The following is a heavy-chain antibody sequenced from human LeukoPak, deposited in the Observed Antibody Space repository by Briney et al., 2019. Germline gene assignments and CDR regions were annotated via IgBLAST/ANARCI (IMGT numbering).Heavy chain of an antibody. V-gene: IGHV3-21*01. J-gene: IGHJ4*02. CDR1: GFTFSSYS. D-gene: IGHD3-22*01. CDR3: ARGSDSSGSKDY. CDR2: ISSSSSYI. Sequence: PGGSLRLSCAASGFTFSSYSMNWVRQAPGKGPEWVSSISSSSSYIYYADSVKGRFTISRDNAKNSLYLQMNSLRAEDTAVYYCARGSDSSGSKDYWGQGTLVTVSS.